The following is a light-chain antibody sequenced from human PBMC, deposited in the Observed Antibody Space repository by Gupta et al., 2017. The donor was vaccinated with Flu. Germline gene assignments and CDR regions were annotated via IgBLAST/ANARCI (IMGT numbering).Light chain of an antibody. Sequence: QSALTQPRSVSGSPGPSVTISCTGTSSDVGGYNYVSWYQQHPGKAPKLMIYDVSKRPAVVPDRFSGSKSGTTASLTISGRQAEEEADYYCCSDAGSYTGVFGGGTKLTVL. J-gene: IGLJ3*02. CDR2: DVS. CDR1: SSDVGGYNY. CDR3: CSDAGSYTGV. V-gene: IGLV2-11*01.